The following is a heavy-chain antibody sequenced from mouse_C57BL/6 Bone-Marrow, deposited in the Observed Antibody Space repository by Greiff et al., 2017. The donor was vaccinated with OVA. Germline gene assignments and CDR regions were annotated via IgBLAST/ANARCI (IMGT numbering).Heavy chain of an antibody. Sequence: VQLQQPGAELVKPGASVKLSCKASVYTFTSYWMHWVKQRPGQGLEWIGMIHPNSGSTNYNEKFKSKATLTVDKSSSTAYMQLSSLTSEDSAVYYCANGNYYAMDYWGQGTSVTVSS. CDR3: ANGNYYAMDY. D-gene: IGHD2-1*01. V-gene: IGHV1-64*01. CDR1: VYTFTSYW. J-gene: IGHJ4*01. CDR2: IHPNSGST.